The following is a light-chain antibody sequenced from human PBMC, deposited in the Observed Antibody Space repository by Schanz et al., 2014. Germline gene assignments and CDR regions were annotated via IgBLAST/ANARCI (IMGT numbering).Light chain of an antibody. CDR3: SSYAGTNNLEVV. J-gene: IGLJ2*01. CDR2: DVS. CDR1: SNDVGGYNY. V-gene: IGLV2-8*01. Sequence: QSALTQPPSASGSPGQSVTISCTGTSNDVGGYNYVSWYQQHPGKAPKVMIYDVSKRPSGVPDRFSGSKSGNTASLTVSGLQAEDEADYFCSSYAGTNNLEVVFGGGTKLTVL.